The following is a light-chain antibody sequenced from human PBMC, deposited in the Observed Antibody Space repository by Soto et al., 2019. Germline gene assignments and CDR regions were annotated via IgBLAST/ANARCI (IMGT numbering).Light chain of an antibody. V-gene: IGLV2-23*01. CDR3: CSYAGSSTLVV. CDR2: EGS. CDR1: SSDVGSYNL. J-gene: IGLJ2*01. Sequence: QSVLTQPASVSGSPGQSITISCTGTSSDVGSYNLVSWCQQHPGKAPKLMIYEGSKRPSGVSNRFSGSKSGNTASLTISGLQAEDEADYYCCSYAGSSTLVVFGGGTKVTVL.